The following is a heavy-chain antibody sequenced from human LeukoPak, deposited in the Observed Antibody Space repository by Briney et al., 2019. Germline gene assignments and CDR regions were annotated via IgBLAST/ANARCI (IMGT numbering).Heavy chain of an antibody. D-gene: IGHD2-2*01. CDR2: IIPIFGTA. Sequence: SVKVSCKASGGTFSSYAISWVRQAPGQGLEWMGGIIPIFGTANYAQKFQGRVTITADESTSTAYMELSSLRSEDTAVYYCARVAGYQLLINWFDPWGQGTLVTVSS. CDR1: GGTFSSYA. J-gene: IGHJ5*02. CDR3: ARVAGYQLLINWFDP. V-gene: IGHV1-69*13.